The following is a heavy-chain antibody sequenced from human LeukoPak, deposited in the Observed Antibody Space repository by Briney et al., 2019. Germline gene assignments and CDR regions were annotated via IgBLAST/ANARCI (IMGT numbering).Heavy chain of an antibody. CDR3: ARYSGYDFGTEYYYYMDV. CDR1: GGTFSSYA. D-gene: IGHD5-12*01. Sequence: GASVKVSCKASGGTFSSYAISWVRQAPGQGLEWMGGIIPIFGTANYAQKFQGRVTITADKSTSTAYMELSSLRSEDTAVYYCARYSGYDFGTEYYYYMDVWGKGTTVTVSS. V-gene: IGHV1-69*06. CDR2: IIPIFGTA. J-gene: IGHJ6*03.